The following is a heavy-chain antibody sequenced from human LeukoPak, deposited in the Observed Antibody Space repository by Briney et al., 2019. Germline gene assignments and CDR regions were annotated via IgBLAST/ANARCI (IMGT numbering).Heavy chain of an antibody. CDR3: ARDCSSTSCYAGSAFDI. V-gene: IGHV1-18*01. D-gene: IGHD2-2*01. CDR1: VYTFTSYG. J-gene: IGHJ3*02. Sequence: ASVTVSCKASVYTFTSYGISWVRQAPGQGLEWMGWISAYNGNTNYAQKLQGRVTMTTDTSTSTAYMELRSLRSDDTAVYYCARDCSSTSCYAGSAFDIWGQGTMVTVSS. CDR2: ISAYNGNT.